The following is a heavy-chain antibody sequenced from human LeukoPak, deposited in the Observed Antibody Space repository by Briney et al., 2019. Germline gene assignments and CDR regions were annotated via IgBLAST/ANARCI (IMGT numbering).Heavy chain of an antibody. CDR2: IIPILGTA. D-gene: IGHD3-22*01. Sequence: ASVKVSCKASGGTFSSYAISWVRQAPGQGLEWMGGIIPILGTANYAQKFQGRVTITADESTSTVYMELSSLRSEDTAVYYCASPNYYDSSGYIEPFDYWGQGTLVTVSS. CDR3: ASPNYYDSSGYIEPFDY. CDR1: GGTFSSYA. J-gene: IGHJ4*02. V-gene: IGHV1-69*01.